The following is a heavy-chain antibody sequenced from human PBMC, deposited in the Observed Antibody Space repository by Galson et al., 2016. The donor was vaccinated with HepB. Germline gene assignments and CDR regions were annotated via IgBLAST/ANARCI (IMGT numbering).Heavy chain of an antibody. Sequence: PALVKPTQTLTPTCTFSGFSLSTHGMCVTWIRQPPGKALEWLALIDWDNAQYYSTSLETRLTISKDTSKNQVVLTMTNMDPVDTATYYCARMVRGVLGNFGMDVWGQGTTVIVSS. V-gene: IGHV2-70*01. CDR2: IDWDNAQ. CDR3: ARMVRGVLGNFGMDV. J-gene: IGHJ6*02. D-gene: IGHD3-10*01. CDR1: GFSLSTHGMC.